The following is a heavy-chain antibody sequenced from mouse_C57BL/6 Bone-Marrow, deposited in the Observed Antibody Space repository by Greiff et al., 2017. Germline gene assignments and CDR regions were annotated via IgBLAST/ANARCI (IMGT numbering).Heavy chain of an antibody. V-gene: IGHV5-9-1*02. CDR3: TREAITTVVARDGFDY. D-gene: IGHD1-1*01. Sequence: EVQLVESGEGLVKPGGSLKLSCAASGFTFSSYAMSWVRQTPEKRLEWVAYISSGGDYIYYADTVKGRFTISRDNARNTLYLQMSSLKSEDTAMYYCTREAITTVVARDGFDYWGQGTTLTVSS. CDR2: ISSGGDYI. J-gene: IGHJ2*01. CDR1: GFTFSSYA.